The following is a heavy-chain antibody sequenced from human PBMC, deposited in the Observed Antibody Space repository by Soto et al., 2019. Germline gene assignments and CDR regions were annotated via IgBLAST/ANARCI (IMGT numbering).Heavy chain of an antibody. Sequence: QLQLQESGPGLVKPSETLSLTCTVSGGSIRFYYWTWIRQPPGKGLEWIGHIYSSGNTKYNPSLKSRVTISVDTSKNQFSLNLSSVTAADTALYYCARGRGTGTTFTALANWGQGALVTVSS. CDR2: IYSSGNT. CDR3: ARGRGTGTTFTALAN. CDR1: GGSIRFYY. J-gene: IGHJ4*02. V-gene: IGHV4-59*01. D-gene: IGHD1-7*01.